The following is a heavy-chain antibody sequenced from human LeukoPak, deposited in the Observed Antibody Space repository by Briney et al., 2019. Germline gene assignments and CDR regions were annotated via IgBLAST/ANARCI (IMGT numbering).Heavy chain of an antibody. V-gene: IGHV3-21*01. D-gene: IGHD3-22*01. Sequence: GGSLRLSCAASGFTFSSYSMNWVRQAPGKGLEWVSSISSSSSYIYYADSAKGRFTISRDNAKNSLYLQMNSLRAEDTAVYYCARDTSTMIVDNWFDPWGQGTLVTVSS. CDR2: ISSSSSYI. J-gene: IGHJ5*02. CDR1: GFTFSSYS. CDR3: ARDTSTMIVDNWFDP.